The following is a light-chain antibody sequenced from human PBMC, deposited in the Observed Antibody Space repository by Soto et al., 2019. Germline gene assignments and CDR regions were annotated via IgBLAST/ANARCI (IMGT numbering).Light chain of an antibody. V-gene: IGKV2-30*01. CDR2: KVS. CDR3: MQGTHLPLT. Sequence: EVVMTQSPLSLPVTLGQPASISCRSSQSLLYSDGNTYLNWFQQRPGQSPRRLIYKVSNRDSGVPDRFSGSGSGTDFTLKISRVEAEDVGIYYCMQGTHLPLTFGGGTKVDIK. J-gene: IGKJ4*01. CDR1: QSLLYSDGNTY.